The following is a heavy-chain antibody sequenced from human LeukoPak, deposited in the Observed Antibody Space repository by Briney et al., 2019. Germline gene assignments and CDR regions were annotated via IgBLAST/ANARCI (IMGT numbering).Heavy chain of an antibody. CDR2: ISGSGGST. D-gene: IGHD2-21*01. CDR1: GFTFSSYA. V-gene: IGHV3-23*01. Sequence: GGSLRLSCAASGFTFSSYAMSWVRQAPGKGLEWVSAISGSGGSTYYVDSVKGRFTISRDNSKNTLYLQMNSLRAEDTAVYYCAKRTVIKGGYYYGMDVWGKGTTVTVSS. CDR3: AKRTVIKGGYYYGMDV. J-gene: IGHJ6*04.